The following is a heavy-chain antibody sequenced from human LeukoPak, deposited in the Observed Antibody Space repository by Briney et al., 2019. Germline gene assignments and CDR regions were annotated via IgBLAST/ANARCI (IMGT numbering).Heavy chain of an antibody. D-gene: IGHD2-15*01. J-gene: IGHJ5*02. CDR2: INHSGST. CDR3: ARRPYCSGGSCYHVPRRAINWFDP. V-gene: IGHV4-39*07. CDR1: GGSISTSNYY. Sequence: TSETLSLTCTVSGGSISTSNYYWSWIRQPPGKGLEWIGEINHSGSTNYNPSLKSRVTISVDTSKNQFSLKLSSVTAADTAVYYCARRPYCSGGSCYHVPRRAINWFDPWGQGTLVTVSS.